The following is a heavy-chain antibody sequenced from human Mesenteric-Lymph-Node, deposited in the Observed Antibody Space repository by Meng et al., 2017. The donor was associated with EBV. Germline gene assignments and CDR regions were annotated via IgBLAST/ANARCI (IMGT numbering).Heavy chain of an antibody. Sequence: QEAGPGLRQPPGPLSPTSTVPGTSISRRRYYWGWIRPPPGKGLEWIGSMHYSGPTDYNPSLKTRVTISVDTSKNQFSLRLTSVTAADTAVYYCARLKRIITVQGINGPFDPWGQGTLVTVSS. CDR3: ARLKRIITVQGINGPFDP. CDR2: MHYSGPT. V-gene: IGHV4-39*01. D-gene: IGHD3-10*01. J-gene: IGHJ5*02. CDR1: GTSISRRRYY.